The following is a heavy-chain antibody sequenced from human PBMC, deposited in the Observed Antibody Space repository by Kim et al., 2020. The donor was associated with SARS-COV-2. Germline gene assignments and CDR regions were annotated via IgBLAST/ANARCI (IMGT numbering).Heavy chain of an antibody. CDR3: ARVVVVAATNRPANAFDI. J-gene: IGHJ3*02. CDR1: GGSFSGYY. V-gene: IGHV4-34*01. Sequence: SETLSLTCAVYGGSFSGYYWSWIRQPPGKGLEWIGEINHSGSTNYNPSLKSRVTISVDTSKNQFSLKLSSVTAADTAVYYCARVVVVAATNRPANAFDIWGQGTMVTVSS. CDR2: INHSGST. D-gene: IGHD2-15*01.